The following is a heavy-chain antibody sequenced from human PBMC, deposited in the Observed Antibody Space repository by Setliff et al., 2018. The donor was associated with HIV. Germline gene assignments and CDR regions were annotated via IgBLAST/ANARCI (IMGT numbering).Heavy chain of an antibody. CDR2: INAGNGNT. Sequence: ASVKVSCKASRYTFTSYAMHWVRQAPGQRLEWMGWINAGNGNTKYSQKFQGRVTITRDTSASTAYMELSSLRSEDTAVYYCARDYYDSSGPGWYFDLWGRGTLVTVSS. CDR1: RYTFTSYA. D-gene: IGHD3-22*01. CDR3: ARDYYDSSGPGWYFDL. J-gene: IGHJ2*01. V-gene: IGHV1-3*01.